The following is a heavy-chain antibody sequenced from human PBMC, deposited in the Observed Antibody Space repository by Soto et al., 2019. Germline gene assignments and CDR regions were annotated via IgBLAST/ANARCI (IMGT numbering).Heavy chain of an antibody. Sequence: QVQLVQSGAEVKKPGASVKLSCKTSGYPFTSYGINWVRQAPVQGPEWLGWISAYNGKTSNTQKFLGEVTMTTYTPTSTAYMEPGSPVSDGAAVYYGAYDRHIAPSGHRHYGSQGTLVPVSS. J-gene: IGHJ4*02. D-gene: IGHD2-21*01. V-gene: IGHV1-18*01. CDR2: ISAYNGKT. CDR1: GYPFTSYG. CDR3: AYDRHIAPSGHRHY.